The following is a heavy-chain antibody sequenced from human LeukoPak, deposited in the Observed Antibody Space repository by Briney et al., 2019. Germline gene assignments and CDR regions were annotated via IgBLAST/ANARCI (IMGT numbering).Heavy chain of an antibody. Sequence: SETLSLTCAVSGGSISSGGYSWSWIRQPPGKGLEWIGYIYHSGSTYYNPSLKSRVTISVDTSKNQFSLKLSSVTAADTAVYYCARRFGSSWYAYFDYWGQGTLVTVSS. CDR3: ARRFGSSWYAYFDY. CDR1: GGSISSGGYS. V-gene: IGHV4-30-2*01. J-gene: IGHJ4*02. D-gene: IGHD6-13*01. CDR2: IYHSGST.